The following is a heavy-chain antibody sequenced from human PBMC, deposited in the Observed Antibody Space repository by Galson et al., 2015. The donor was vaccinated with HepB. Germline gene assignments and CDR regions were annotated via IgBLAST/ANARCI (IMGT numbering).Heavy chain of an antibody. D-gene: IGHD1-26*01. CDR2: INPNSGGT. CDR3: ARIGVVGATTRDY. Sequence: SVKVSCKASGYTFTGYYMHWVRQAPGQGLEWMGWINPNSGGTNYAQKFQGRVTMTRDTSISTAYMELSRLRSADTAVYYCARIGVVGATTRDYWGQGTLVTVSS. CDR1: GYTFTGYY. J-gene: IGHJ4*02. V-gene: IGHV1-2*02.